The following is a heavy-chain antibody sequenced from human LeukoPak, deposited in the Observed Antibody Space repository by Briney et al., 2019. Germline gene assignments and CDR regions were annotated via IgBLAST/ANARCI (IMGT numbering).Heavy chain of an antibody. V-gene: IGHV1-2*02. CDR1: GYTFTGYY. J-gene: IGHJ4*02. CDR3: AREGVDWNHSVYYFDY. CDR2: INPNSGGT. D-gene: IGHD1-1*01. Sequence: ASVKVSCKASGYTFTGYYMHWVRQAPGQGLEWMGWINPNSGGTNYAQKFQGRVTMTRDTSISTAYMELSRLRSDDTAVYYCAREGVDWNHSVYYFDYWGQGTLVTVSS.